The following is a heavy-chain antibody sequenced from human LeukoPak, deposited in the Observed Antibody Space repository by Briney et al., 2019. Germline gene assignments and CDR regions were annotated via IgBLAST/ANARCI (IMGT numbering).Heavy chain of an antibody. CDR1: GGTVSSSY. CDR3: ARGVDTAMVPSFDY. D-gene: IGHD5-18*01. J-gene: IGHJ4*02. V-gene: IGHV4-59*02. CDR2: IYNSGST. Sequence: SETLSLTCTVSGGTVSSSYWSWIRQPPGKGLEWIGYIYNSGSTDYNPSLKSRVTISVDTSKNQFSLKLSSVTAADTAVYYCARGVDTAMVPSFDYWGQGTLVTVSS.